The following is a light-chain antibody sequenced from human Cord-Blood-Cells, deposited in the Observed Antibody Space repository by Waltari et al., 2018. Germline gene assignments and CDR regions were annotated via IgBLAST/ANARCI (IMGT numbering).Light chain of an antibody. CDR3: QQYNNWPPLT. CDR2: GAS. V-gene: IGKV3-15*01. Sequence: EIVMTQSPATLSASPGERATLSCSASQSVSSNFSWYQQKPGQAPRLLIYGASTRATGIPARFSGSGSGTEFTLTISSLQSEDFAVYYCQQYNNWPPLTFGGGTKVEIK. J-gene: IGKJ4*01. CDR1: QSVSSN.